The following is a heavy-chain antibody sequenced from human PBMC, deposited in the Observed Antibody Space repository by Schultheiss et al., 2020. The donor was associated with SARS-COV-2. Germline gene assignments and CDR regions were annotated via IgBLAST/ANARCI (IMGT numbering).Heavy chain of an antibody. J-gene: IGHJ5*02. Sequence: ASVKVSCKASGYTFTSYYMHWVRQAPGQGLEWMGIINPSGGSTSYAQKFQGRVTMTRDTSTSTVYMELSSLRSEDTAVYYCARDPIAVAGTRIFNWFDPWGQGTLVTVSS. CDR1: GYTFTSYY. V-gene: IGHV1-46*01. CDR2: INPSGGST. D-gene: IGHD6-19*01. CDR3: ARDPIAVAGTRIFNWFDP.